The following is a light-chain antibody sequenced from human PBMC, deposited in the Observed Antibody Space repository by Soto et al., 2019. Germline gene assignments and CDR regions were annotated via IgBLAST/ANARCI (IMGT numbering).Light chain of an antibody. CDR2: AAS. CDR3: QQSYITPGT. V-gene: IGKV1-39*01. CDR1: QGIRND. Sequence: IQLTQSPSSLSASVGDRVSITCRASQGIRNDLGWYQHKPGKAPKLLIYAASSLQSGVPSRFSGSGSGTDFTLTISSLQPEDFATYYCQQSYITPGTFDQGTKVEIK. J-gene: IGKJ1*01.